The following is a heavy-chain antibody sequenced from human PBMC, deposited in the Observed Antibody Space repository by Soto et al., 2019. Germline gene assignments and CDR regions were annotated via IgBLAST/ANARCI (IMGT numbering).Heavy chain of an antibody. J-gene: IGHJ2*01. CDR3: EEGIRDL. V-gene: IGHV4-38-2*01. CDR2: INRSEQT. Sequence: PGKGLDWIGSINRSEQTDYNPSLKSRLTISVDTSKNQISLTLSSVTAADTVIFHAEEGIRDL. D-gene: IGHD3-10*01.